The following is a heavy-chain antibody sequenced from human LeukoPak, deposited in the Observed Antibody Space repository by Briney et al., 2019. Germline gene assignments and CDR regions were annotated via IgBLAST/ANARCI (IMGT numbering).Heavy chain of an antibody. CDR1: AASISSYC. Sequence: SSETLSLAHTVAAASISSYCCGWSRQPPGKGLESSVYIYTSGGSNYHPSLKGPVTISVDTSRNQFSLKLSSVTAADTAVYYCATLHMVPGRDYYMDVSGKATTLTVSS. CDR2: IYTSGGS. D-gene: IGHD3-10*01. J-gene: IGHJ6*03. V-gene: IGHV4-4*09. CDR3: ATLHMVPGRDYYMDV.